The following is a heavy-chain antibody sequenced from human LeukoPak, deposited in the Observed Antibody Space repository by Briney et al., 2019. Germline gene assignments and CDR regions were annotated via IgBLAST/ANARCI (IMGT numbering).Heavy chain of an antibody. D-gene: IGHD5-18*01. CDR1: GGTFSSYA. J-gene: IGHJ4*02. CDR3: ARSKTAYSYGYGSLSF. CDR2: IIPIFGTA. Sequence: SVKVSCKASGGTFSSYAISWVRQAPGQGLEWMGGIIPIFGTANYAQKFQGRVTITADESTSTAYMELSSLRSEDTAVYYCARSKTAYSYGYGSLSFWGQGTLVTVSS. V-gene: IGHV1-69*13.